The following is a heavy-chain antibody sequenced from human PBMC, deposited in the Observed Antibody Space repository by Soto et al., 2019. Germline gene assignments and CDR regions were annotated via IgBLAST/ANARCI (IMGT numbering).Heavy chain of an antibody. V-gene: IGHV3-23*01. CDR3: AKYYASGTYYHFDS. CDR1: GFTFSSYA. CDR2: ISGSGGTT. D-gene: IGHD3-10*01. J-gene: IGHJ4*02. Sequence: SGGSLRLSCAASGFTFSSYAMSWVRQAPGKGLEWVSAISGSGGTTYYADSVRGLFTISRDNSKNTLYLQMSSLRAEDTAVYYCAKYYASGTYYHFDSWGQGTLVTVSS.